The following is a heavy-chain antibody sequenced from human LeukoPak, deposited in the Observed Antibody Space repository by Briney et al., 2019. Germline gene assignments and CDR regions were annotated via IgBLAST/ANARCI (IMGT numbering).Heavy chain of an antibody. CDR3: LYVVAGLFDY. V-gene: IGHV1-18*01. J-gene: IGHJ4*02. CDR1: GYTFTGYG. CDR2: ISAYNGNT. D-gene: IGHD2-21*01. Sequence: ASVKVSCKASGYTFTGYGISWVRQAPGQGLEWMGWISAYNGNTNYAQKLQGRVTMTTDTSTSTAYMELRSLRSDDTAVYYCLYVVAGLFDYWGQGTLVTVSS.